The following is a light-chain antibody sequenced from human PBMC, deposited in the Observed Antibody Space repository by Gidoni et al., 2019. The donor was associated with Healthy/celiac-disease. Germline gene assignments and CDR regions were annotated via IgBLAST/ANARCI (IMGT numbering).Light chain of an antibody. V-gene: IGKV3-20*01. CDR3: QQYGSSHT. CDR2: GAS. CDR1: QSVSSSY. J-gene: IGKJ4*01. Sequence: DIVLTQSPGTLSLSPGERATLSCRASQSVSSSYLAWYQQKPGQAPRLLIYGASSRATGIPDRCSGSGSGTDFTLTISRLEPEDVAVYYCQQYGSSHTFGGGTKVEIK.